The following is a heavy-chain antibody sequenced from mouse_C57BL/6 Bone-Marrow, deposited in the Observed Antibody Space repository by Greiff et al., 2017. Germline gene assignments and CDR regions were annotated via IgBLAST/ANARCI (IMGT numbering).Heavy chain of an antibody. J-gene: IGHJ3*01. Sequence: QVPLQQPGAELVKPGASVTLSCKASGYTFTSYWMQWVKQRPGPGLEWIGEIDPSDSYTNYHQKFKGKATVTVDKSSSTAYMQLSSLTSEDSAFYYCASPLGDQFADWGQGTLVTVSA. CDR1: GYTFTSYW. CDR2: IDPSDSYT. V-gene: IGHV1-50*01. CDR3: ASPLGDQFAD. D-gene: IGHD3-1*01.